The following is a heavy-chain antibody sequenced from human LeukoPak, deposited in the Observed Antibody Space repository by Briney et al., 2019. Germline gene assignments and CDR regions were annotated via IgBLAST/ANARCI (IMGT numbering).Heavy chain of an antibody. CDR3: AKGLFNTAMGIIDP. D-gene: IGHD5-18*01. V-gene: IGHV3-30*18. Sequence: PGGSLRLSCAASGFTFSSYGMHWVRQAPGKGLEWVAVISYDGSNKYYADSVKGRFTISRDNSKNTLYLQMNSLRADDTAVYYCAKGLFNTAMGIIDPWGQGTLVTVSS. J-gene: IGHJ5*02. CDR1: GFTFSSYG. CDR2: ISYDGSNK.